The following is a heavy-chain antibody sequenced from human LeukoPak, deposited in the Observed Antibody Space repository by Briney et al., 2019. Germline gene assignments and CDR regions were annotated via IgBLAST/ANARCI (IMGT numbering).Heavy chain of an antibody. D-gene: IGHD3-9*01. Sequence: SETLSLTRTVSGGSISSGDYYWSWIRQPPGKGLEWIGYIYYSGSTYYNPSLKSRVTISVDTSKNQFSLRLSSVTAADTAVYYCARGATYYDILTGSWFDPWGQGTLVTVSS. CDR1: GGSISSGDYY. CDR2: IYYSGST. J-gene: IGHJ5*02. V-gene: IGHV4-30-4*01. CDR3: ARGATYYDILTGSWFDP.